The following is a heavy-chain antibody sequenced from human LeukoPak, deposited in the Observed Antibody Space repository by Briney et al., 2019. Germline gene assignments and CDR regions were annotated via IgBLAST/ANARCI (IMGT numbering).Heavy chain of an antibody. V-gene: IGHV1-18*01. J-gene: IGHJ4*02. Sequence: ASVKVSCKASGFTFTSYGISWVRQAPGQGLEWMGWISAYNGKTNYAQKFQGRVTMATDTSTSTAYMDLRSLRSDDTAVYYCARGGALTSFDSWGQGTLITVSS. CDR2: ISAYNGKT. CDR3: ARGGALTSFDS. CDR1: GFTFTSYG. D-gene: IGHD1-26*01.